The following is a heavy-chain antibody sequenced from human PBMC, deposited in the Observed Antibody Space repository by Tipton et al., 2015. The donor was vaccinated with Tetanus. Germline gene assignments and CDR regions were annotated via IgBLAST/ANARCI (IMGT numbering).Heavy chain of an antibody. Sequence: QLVQSGAEVKKPEESLKISCKGSGYNFTSYWIGWVRQMPGKGLEWMGIIYPGDSDTRYSPSFQGQVTISADKSISTAYLQWSSLKPSAPATYYCARQAGLGPLRAFDIWGQGTMVPVSS. J-gene: IGHJ3*02. V-gene: IGHV5-51*01. D-gene: IGHD5-12*01. CDR2: IYPGDSDT. CDR3: ARQAGLGPLRAFDI. CDR1: GYNFTSYW.